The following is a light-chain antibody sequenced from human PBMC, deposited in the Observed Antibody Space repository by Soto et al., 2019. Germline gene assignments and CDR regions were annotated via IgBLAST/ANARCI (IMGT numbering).Light chain of an antibody. CDR3: EAWDDSRYGAV. CDR1: SSNIGTNT. V-gene: IGLV1-44*01. CDR2: SND. J-gene: IGLJ2*01. Sequence: QLVLTQPHSASGTPGQGVTISCSGSSSNIGTNTVNWYKQLPGTAPKLLIYSNDLRPSGVPDRFSGSKSGTSASLAISGLQSEDEADYYCEAWDDSRYGAVFGGGTQLTVL.